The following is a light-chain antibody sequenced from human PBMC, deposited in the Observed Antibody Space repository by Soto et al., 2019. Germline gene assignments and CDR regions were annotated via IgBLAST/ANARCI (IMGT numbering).Light chain of an antibody. CDR1: HNITTC. CDR3: QHTKTNNSPIT. CDR2: SAS. Sequence: DIHVTQSPSTLTASVGDRVVITCRASHNITTCLAWYQQKPGAAPKLLIXSASNLQSGVPSRLSGSGFGTDFTLTISSLQPADFATSYCQHTKTNNSPITFGQGTRLENK. V-gene: IGKV1-5*01. J-gene: IGKJ5*01.